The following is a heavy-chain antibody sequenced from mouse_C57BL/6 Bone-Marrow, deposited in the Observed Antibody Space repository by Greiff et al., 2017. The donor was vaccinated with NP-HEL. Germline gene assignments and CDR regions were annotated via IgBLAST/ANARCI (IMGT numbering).Heavy chain of an antibody. CDR3: AIYYYGSSGY. CDR1: GYTFTSYW. CDR2: IYPGSGSP. D-gene: IGHD1-1*01. Sequence: VQLQQSGAELVKPGASVKMSCKASGYTFTSYWLTWVKQRPGQGLEWIGDIYPGSGSPNYNEKFKSKATLTVDTSSSTAYMQLSSLTSEDSAVYYCAIYYYGSSGYWGQGTTLTVSS. V-gene: IGHV1-55*01. J-gene: IGHJ2*01.